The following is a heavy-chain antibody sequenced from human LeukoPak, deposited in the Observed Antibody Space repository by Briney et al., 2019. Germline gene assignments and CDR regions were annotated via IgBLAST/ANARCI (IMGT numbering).Heavy chain of an antibody. Sequence: SVKVSCKAFGDTFSSYVISWVRQAPGQGLEWMGGIIPIFGTANYAQKFQGRVTITTDGSTSTAYMELSSLRSEDTAVYYCARSLELVYWFDPWGQGTLVTVSS. D-gene: IGHD1-7*01. CDR1: GDTFSSYV. CDR2: IIPIFGTA. V-gene: IGHV1-69*05. CDR3: ARSLELVYWFDP. J-gene: IGHJ5*02.